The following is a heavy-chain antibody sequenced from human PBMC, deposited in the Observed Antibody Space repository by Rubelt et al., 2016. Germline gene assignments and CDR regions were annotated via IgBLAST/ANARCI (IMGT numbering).Heavy chain of an antibody. D-gene: IGHD3-22*01. Sequence: QLQLQESGPGLVKPSETLSLTCTVSGGSISSSSYYWGWIRQPPGKGLEWIGSIYYSGSTYYNPSPKCGVTISVDTSQNQFSLTLSSVTAADTAVDYCARDSSGYYYGGGWFDPWGQGTLVTVSS. CDR2: IYYSGST. J-gene: IGHJ5*02. V-gene: IGHV4-39*07. CDR1: GGSISSSSYY. CDR3: ARDSSGYYYGGGWFDP.